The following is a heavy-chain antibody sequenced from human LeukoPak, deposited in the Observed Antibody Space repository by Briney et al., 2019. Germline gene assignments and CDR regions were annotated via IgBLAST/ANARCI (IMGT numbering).Heavy chain of an antibody. Sequence: ASVKVSCKASGYTFTGYYMHWVRQAPGQGLEWTGWINPNSSGTNYAQKFQGRVTMTRDTSISTAYMELSRLRSDDTAVYYCARETTLAPGFPAYWGQGTLVTVSS. D-gene: IGHD1-1*01. J-gene: IGHJ4*02. CDR3: ARETTLAPGFPAY. CDR2: INPNSSGT. V-gene: IGHV1-2*02. CDR1: GYTFTGYY.